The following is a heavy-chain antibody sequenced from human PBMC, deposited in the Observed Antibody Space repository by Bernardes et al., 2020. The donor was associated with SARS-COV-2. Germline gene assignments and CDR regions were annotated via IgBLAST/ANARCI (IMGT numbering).Heavy chain of an antibody. CDR3: AKDPAHYDFWSGYRQPRHGGYYYYGMDV. J-gene: IGHJ6*02. D-gene: IGHD3-3*01. CDR2: ISYDGSNK. Sequence: GGSLRLSCAASGFTFSSYGMHWVRQAPGKGLEWVAVISYDGSNKYYADSVKGRFTISRDNSKNTLYLQMNSLRAEDTAVYYCAKDPAHYDFWSGYRQPRHGGYYYYGMDVWGQGTTVTVSS. V-gene: IGHV3-30*18. CDR1: GFTFSSYG.